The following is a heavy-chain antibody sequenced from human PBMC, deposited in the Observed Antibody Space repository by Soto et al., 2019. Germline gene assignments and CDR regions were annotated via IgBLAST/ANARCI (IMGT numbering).Heavy chain of an antibody. D-gene: IGHD3-10*01. J-gene: IGHJ3*02. V-gene: IGHV1-18*01. CDR1: GYTFTSYG. CDR3: WRGSGSYPTARAYDAFDI. Sequence: QVQLVQSGAEVKKPGASVKVSCKASGYTFTSYGISWVRQAPGQGLEWMGWISAYNGNTNYAQKLQGRVTMTTDTSTSTAYRELRSLRSDDTAVYYCWRGSGSYPTARAYDAFDIWGQGTMVTVSS. CDR2: ISAYNGNT.